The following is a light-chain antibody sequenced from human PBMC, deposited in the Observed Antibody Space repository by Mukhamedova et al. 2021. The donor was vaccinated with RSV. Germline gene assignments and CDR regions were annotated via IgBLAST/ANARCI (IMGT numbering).Light chain of an antibody. Sequence: ASTLQSGVPPRFSGSGSGPDFTLTISSLRPEDVATYYCQTYNSAPLIFGGGTKVEIK. CDR3: QTYNSAPLI. CDR2: AS. J-gene: IGKJ4*01. V-gene: IGKV1-27*01.